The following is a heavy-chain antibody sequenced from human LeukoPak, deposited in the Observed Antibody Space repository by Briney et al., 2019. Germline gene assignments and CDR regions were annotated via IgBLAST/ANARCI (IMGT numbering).Heavy chain of an antibody. CDR3: ARVLDGAFDY. CDR2: IYHSGST. Sequence: SETLSLTCTVSGYSISSGYYWGWIRQPPGKGLEWIGGIYHSGSTYYNPSLKSRVTISVDTSKNQFSLKLSSVTAADTAVYYCARVLDGAFDYWGQGTLVTVSS. V-gene: IGHV4-38-2*02. J-gene: IGHJ4*02. D-gene: IGHD1-1*01. CDR1: GYSISSGYY.